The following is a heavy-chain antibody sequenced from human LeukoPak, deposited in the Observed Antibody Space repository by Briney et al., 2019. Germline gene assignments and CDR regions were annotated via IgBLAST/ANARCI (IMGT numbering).Heavy chain of an antibody. CDR1: GGSFSGYY. J-gene: IGHJ4*02. Sequence: SETLSLTCAVYGGSFSGYYWSWIRQPPGKGLEWIGEINHSGSTNYNPSLKSRVTISVDTSKNQFSLKLSSVSAADTAVYYCARVGSGGYDSSGYYYVLSYWGQGTLVTVSS. CDR3: ARVGSGGYDSSGYYYVLSY. V-gene: IGHV4-34*01. D-gene: IGHD3-22*01. CDR2: INHSGST.